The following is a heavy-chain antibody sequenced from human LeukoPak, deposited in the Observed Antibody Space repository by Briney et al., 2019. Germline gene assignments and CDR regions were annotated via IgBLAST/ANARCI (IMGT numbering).Heavy chain of an antibody. D-gene: IGHD3-22*01. Sequence: GGSLRLSCAASEFTFSDYYMSWIRQAPGKGLEWVSYISSSGSTIYYADALKGRFTISRNNAKNSLYLQMNSLRAEDTAVYYCARVDSSDYYSYYFDYWGQGTLVTVSS. CDR3: ARVDSSDYYSYYFDY. CDR2: ISSSGSTI. J-gene: IGHJ4*02. CDR1: EFTFSDYY. V-gene: IGHV3-11*01.